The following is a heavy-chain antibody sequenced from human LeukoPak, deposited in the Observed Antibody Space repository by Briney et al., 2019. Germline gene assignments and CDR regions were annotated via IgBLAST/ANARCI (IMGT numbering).Heavy chain of an antibody. J-gene: IGHJ5*02. CDR2: IYTSGST. V-gene: IGHV4-61*02. Sequence: PSETLSLTCTVSGGSISSGSYYWSWIRQPAGKGLEWIGRIYTSGSTNYNPSLKSRVTISVDTSKNQFSLKLSSVTAADTAVYYCARVGDFWSGYYGGPVDPWGQGTLVTVSS. CDR3: ARVGDFWSGYYGGPVDP. CDR1: GGSISSGSYY. D-gene: IGHD3-3*01.